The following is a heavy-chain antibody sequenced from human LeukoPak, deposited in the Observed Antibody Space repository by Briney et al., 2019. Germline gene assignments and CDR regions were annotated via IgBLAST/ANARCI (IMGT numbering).Heavy chain of an antibody. CDR3: AKEEDAPWFDP. Sequence: PGGSLSLPWAASGFTFSSYAMSWVGRAPGKGLEWVSAISGSGGSTYYADSVKGRFTISRDNSKNTLYLQMNSLRAEDTAVYYCAKEEDAPWFDPWGQGTLVTVSS. D-gene: IGHD2-15*01. CDR1: GFTFSSYA. V-gene: IGHV3-23*01. J-gene: IGHJ5*02. CDR2: ISGSGGST.